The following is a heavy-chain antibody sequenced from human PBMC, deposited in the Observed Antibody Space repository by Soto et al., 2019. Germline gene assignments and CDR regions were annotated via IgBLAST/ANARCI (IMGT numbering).Heavy chain of an antibody. Sequence: SETLSLTCTVSGGSISSYYWSWIRQPPGKGLEWIGYIYYSGSTNYNPSLKSRVTISVDTSKNQFSLKLSSVTAADTAGYYCARDPLGFGSWYDYWGQGTLVTVSS. CDR3: ARDPLGFGSWYDY. D-gene: IGHD6-13*01. V-gene: IGHV4-59*01. CDR2: IYYSGST. J-gene: IGHJ4*02. CDR1: GGSISSYY.